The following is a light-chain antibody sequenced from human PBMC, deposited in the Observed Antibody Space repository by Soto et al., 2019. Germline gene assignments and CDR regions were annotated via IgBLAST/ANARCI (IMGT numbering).Light chain of an antibody. CDR1: QSINSW. CDR3: QQYNSYPWT. V-gene: IGKV1-5*03. CDR2: KAF. J-gene: IGKJ1*01. Sequence: DIQMTQSPSTLSASVGDRVTITCRASQSINSWLAWYQQKPGKAPKLLIYKAFSLESGVPSRFSGSGSGTEFTLTISSLQPDDFATYYCQQYNSYPWTFGQGTKVEIK.